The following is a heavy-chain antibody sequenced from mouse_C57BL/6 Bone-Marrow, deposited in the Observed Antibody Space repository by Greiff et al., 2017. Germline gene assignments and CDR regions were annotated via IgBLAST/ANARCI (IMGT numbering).Heavy chain of an antibody. CDR1: GFNIKNTY. Sequence: VQLQQSVAELVRPGASVKLSCTASGFNIKNTYMHWVKQRPEQGLEWIGRIDPANGNTKYAPKFQGKATITADTSSHTAYLRLSSLTSEDTAIYYCARRLITTVVATGYFDVWGTGTTVTVSS. D-gene: IGHD1-1*01. V-gene: IGHV14-3*01. J-gene: IGHJ1*03. CDR2: IDPANGNT. CDR3: ARRLITTVVATGYFDV.